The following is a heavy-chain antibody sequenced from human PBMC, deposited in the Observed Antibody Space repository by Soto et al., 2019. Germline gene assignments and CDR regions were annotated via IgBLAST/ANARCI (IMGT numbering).Heavy chain of an antibody. CDR3: ARDRVITFGGVIVYDAFDI. Sequence: QVQLVESGGGVVQPGRSLRLSCAASGFTFSSYGMHWVRQAPGKGLEWVAVIWYDGSNKYYADSVKGRFTISRDNSKSTLYLQMNGLRAEDTVVYYCARDRVITFGGVIVYDAFDIWGQGTMVTVSS. J-gene: IGHJ3*02. V-gene: IGHV3-33*01. CDR2: IWYDGSNK. CDR1: GFTFSSYG. D-gene: IGHD3-16*02.